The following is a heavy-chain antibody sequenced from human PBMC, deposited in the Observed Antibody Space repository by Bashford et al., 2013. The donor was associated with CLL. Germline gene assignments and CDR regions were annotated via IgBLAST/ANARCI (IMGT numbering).Heavy chain of an antibody. CDR3: ARHRSNRDWFDP. Sequence: GGSLRLSCAASGFTFSSYWMHWVRQAPGKGLVWVSRINSDGSSTSYADSVKGRFTISRDNAKNTLYLQMNSLRASDTAVYYCARHRSNRDWFDPWGRGTLVTVSS. D-gene: IGHD1-26*01. V-gene: IGHV3-74*01. CDR1: GFTFSSYW. CDR2: INSDGSST. J-gene: IGHJ5*02.